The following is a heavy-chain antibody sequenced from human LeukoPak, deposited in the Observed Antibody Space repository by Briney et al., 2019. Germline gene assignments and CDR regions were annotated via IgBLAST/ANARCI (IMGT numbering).Heavy chain of an antibody. V-gene: IGHV3-53*01. J-gene: IGHJ4*02. Sequence: GGSLRLSCAASGFTVSNNYMSWVRQAPGKGLEWVSVIYSGGSTYYADSVKGRFTISRDNSKNTLYLQMNSLRAEDTAVYYCARIYVWGSYSPYYFDYWGQGTPVTVSS. CDR1: GFTVSNNY. D-gene: IGHD3-16*01. CDR2: IYSGGST. CDR3: ARIYVWGSYSPYYFDY.